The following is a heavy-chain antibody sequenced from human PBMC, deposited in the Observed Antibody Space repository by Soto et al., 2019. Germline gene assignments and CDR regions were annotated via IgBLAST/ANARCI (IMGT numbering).Heavy chain of an antibody. J-gene: IGHJ4*02. V-gene: IGHV3-23*01. D-gene: IGHD3-9*01. CDR2: LHPDARGT. CDR3: AKDPSTGPVDY. Sequence: EGSLRLSWAASDFSLTFGIYGMNWPRQAPGEGLGRVATLHPDARGTHYADAVKGRFTISRDNSKSTLRLRMDGLTAEDTAVYYCAKDPSTGPVDYWRQGTLDTVSS. CDR1: DFSLTFGIYG.